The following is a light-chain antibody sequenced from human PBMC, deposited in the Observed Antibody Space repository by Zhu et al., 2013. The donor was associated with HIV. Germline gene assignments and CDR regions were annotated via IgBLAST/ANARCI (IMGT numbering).Light chain of an antibody. CDR1: QSVNNY. CDR3: QQANSFPLT. V-gene: IGKV1-39*01. Sequence: DIQLTQSPSSLSASVGDRVTITCRASQSVNNYLNWYQQKPGLPPKLLVHAASSLQSGVPFRFSARGSGTDFTLTISSLQPEDFATYYCQQANSFPLTFGGGTKVEIK. CDR2: AAS. J-gene: IGKJ4*01.